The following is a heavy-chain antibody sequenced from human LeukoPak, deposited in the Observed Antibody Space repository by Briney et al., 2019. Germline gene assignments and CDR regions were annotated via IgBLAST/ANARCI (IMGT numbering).Heavy chain of an antibody. D-gene: IGHD2-2*01. CDR3: ARGYCDSTSCHEEGFDF. J-gene: IGHJ4*02. Sequence: GGSLRLSCAASGXTFSTYEMNWVRQAPGKGLEWVSFISSSGSTTVYADSVKGRFTISRDNARNSLFLQVNSLRAEDTAVYYCARGYCDSTSCHEEGFDFWGQGTLVTVSS. CDR1: GXTFSTYE. CDR2: ISSSGSTT. V-gene: IGHV3-48*03.